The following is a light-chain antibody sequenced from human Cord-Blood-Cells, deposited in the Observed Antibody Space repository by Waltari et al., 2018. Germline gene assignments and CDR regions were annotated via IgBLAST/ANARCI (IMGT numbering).Light chain of an antibody. J-gene: IGKJ4*01. Sequence: DLQMTQSPSTLSASVRHRVTITCRASQSISSWLAWYQQKPGKAPKLLIYDASSLESGVPSRFSGSGSGTEFTLTISSLQPDDFATYYCQQYNSYSPTFGGGTKVEIK. CDR2: DAS. CDR3: QQYNSYSPT. V-gene: IGKV1-5*01. CDR1: QSISSW.